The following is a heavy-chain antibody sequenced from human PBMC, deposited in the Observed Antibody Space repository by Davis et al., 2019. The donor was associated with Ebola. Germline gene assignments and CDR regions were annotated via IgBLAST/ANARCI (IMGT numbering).Heavy chain of an antibody. J-gene: IGHJ5*02. CDR3: ARVAVAGYNWFDP. CDR2: IIPVFGTA. Sequence: SVKVSCKASGYTFTSYYMHWVRQAPGQGLEWMGGIIPVFGTANYAQKFQGRVTITADKSTSTAYMELNSLKSEDTAVYYCARVAVAGYNWFDPWGQGTLVTVSS. CDR1: GYTFTSYY. V-gene: IGHV1-69*06. D-gene: IGHD6-19*01.